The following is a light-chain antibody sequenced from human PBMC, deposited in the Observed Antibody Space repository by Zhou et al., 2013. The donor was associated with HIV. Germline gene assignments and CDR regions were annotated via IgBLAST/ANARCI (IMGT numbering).Light chain of an antibody. Sequence: EIVLTQSPGTLSLSPGERATLSCRASQSVGSSYLAWYQQKPGQAPRLLIYGASSRATGIPDRFSGSGSGTDFTLTISRLEAEDFAVYYCQQYGTSPTFGQGTKVQIK. CDR1: QSVGSSY. CDR3: QQYGTSPT. V-gene: IGKV3-20*01. J-gene: IGKJ1*01. CDR2: GAS.